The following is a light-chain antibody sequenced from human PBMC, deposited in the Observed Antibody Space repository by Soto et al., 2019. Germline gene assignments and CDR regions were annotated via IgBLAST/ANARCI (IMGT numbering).Light chain of an antibody. CDR3: QQSGSTPWT. J-gene: IGKJ1*01. V-gene: IGKV3-20*01. CDR1: ESIRNNY. Sequence: EIVLTQPPGTLSLSPGERATLSCRASESIRNNYLAWYQQIPGQPPRVLIHDASTRSTGTPDRFCGSGSGTDFTLTISRLEPEDFAVYYCQQSGSTPWTFGQGTKVEIK. CDR2: DAS.